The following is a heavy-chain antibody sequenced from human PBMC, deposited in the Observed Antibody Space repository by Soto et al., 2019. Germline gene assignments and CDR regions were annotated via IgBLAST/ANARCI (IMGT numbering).Heavy chain of an antibody. CDR3: AKAFVPGWSRYGVDV. CDR1: GYTFSNYD. V-gene: IGHV1-8*01. Sequence: ASVKVSCKTSGYTFSNYDINWVRQATGRGLEWMAWMDPNSGNTGYAQKFQGRLTVTWDTSIATAYVELSSLTFDDTAVYYCAKAFVPGWSRYGVDVWGQGTTVTVSS. CDR2: MDPNSGNT. D-gene: IGHD6-19*01. J-gene: IGHJ6*02.